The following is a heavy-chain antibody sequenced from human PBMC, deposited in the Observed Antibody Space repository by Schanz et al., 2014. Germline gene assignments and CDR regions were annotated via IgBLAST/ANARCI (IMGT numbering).Heavy chain of an antibody. CDR1: GFTFSRYA. CDR3: AKEGSIYWDRSVDY. J-gene: IGHJ4*02. D-gene: IGHD1-26*01. V-gene: IGHV3-23*01. Sequence: EVQLLESGGGPVEPGGSLRLSCAASGFTFSRYAMSWVLQAPGKGLEWVAAVSGGGGSTYYADSVKGRFTISRDNSKNTMYLQMNSLRPEDTAVYYCAKEGSIYWDRSVDYWGQGTLVTVSS. CDR2: VSGGGGST.